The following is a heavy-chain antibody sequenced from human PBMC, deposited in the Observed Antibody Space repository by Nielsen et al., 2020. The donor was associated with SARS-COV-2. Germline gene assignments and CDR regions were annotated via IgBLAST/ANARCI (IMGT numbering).Heavy chain of an antibody. V-gene: IGHV3-33*01. Sequence: GESLKISCAASGFTFSSYGMHWVRQAPGKGLEWVAVIWYDGNNKYYADSVKGRFTISRDNSKNTLYLQMNSLRAEDTAVYYCARDHPISGYDPGASDGMDVWGQGATVTVSS. CDR1: GFTFSSYG. D-gene: IGHD5-12*01. J-gene: IGHJ6*02. CDR2: IWYDGNNK. CDR3: ARDHPISGYDPGASDGMDV.